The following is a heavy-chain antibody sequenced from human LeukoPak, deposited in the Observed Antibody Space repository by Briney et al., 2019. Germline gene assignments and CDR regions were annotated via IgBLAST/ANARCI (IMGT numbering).Heavy chain of an antibody. Sequence: ASVKVSCKASGGTFSSYAISWVRQAPGQGLEWMGGIIPIFGTANYAQKFQGRVTITADESTSTAYMELSSLRSEDTAVYYCAKTVRGGNPDYYYYMDVWGKGTTVTISS. CDR3: AKTVRGGNPDYYYYMDV. V-gene: IGHV1-69*13. J-gene: IGHJ6*03. D-gene: IGHD3-10*01. CDR2: IIPIFGTA. CDR1: GGTFSSYA.